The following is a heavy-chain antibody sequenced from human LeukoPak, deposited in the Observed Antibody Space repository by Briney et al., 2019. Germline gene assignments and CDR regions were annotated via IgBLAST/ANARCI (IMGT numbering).Heavy chain of an antibody. V-gene: IGHV1-18*01. CDR3: AREKEQWLVFDY. CDR2: ISAYNGNT. CDR1: GCTFTSYG. Sequence: ASVKVSCKASGCTFTSYGISWVRQAPGQGLEGMGWISAYNGNTNYAQKLQGRVTMTTDTSTSTAYMELRSLRSDDTAVYYCAREKEQWLVFDYWGQGTLVTVSS. D-gene: IGHD6-19*01. J-gene: IGHJ4*02.